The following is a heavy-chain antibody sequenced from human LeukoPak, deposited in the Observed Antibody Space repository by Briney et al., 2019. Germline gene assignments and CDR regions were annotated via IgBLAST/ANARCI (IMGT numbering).Heavy chain of an antibody. CDR3: ARKVSYTGFTDY. J-gene: IGHJ4*02. D-gene: IGHD2-2*02. CDR2: INHSGST. Sequence: SETLSLTCAVYGGSFGGYYWSWIRQPPGKGLEWIGEINHSGSTNYNPSLESRVTISVDTSKNQFSLKLSSVTAADTAVYYCARKVSYTGFTDYWGQGTLVTVSS. V-gene: IGHV4-34*01. CDR1: GGSFGGYY.